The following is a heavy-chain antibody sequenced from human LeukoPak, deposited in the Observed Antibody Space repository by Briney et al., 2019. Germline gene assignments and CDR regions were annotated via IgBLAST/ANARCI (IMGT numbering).Heavy chain of an antibody. Sequence: VGSLRLSCAASGVTVSSNYMSWVRQAPGKGLEWVSVIYSGGSTYYADSLKGRFTIPRENSKTTLYLQMNSLRAEDTAVYYCALGVATISEYWGQGTLVTVSS. J-gene: IGHJ4*02. D-gene: IGHD5-12*01. V-gene: IGHV3-66*01. CDR1: GVTVSSNY. CDR3: ALGVATISEY. CDR2: IYSGGST.